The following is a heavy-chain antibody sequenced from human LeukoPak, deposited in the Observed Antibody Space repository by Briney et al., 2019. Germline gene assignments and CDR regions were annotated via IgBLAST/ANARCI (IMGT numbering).Heavy chain of an antibody. V-gene: IGHV3-23*01. CDR1: GFTFSSYA. Sequence: GGSLRLSCAASGFTFSSYAMSWVRQAPGKGLEWVSAISGSGGSTYYADSVKGRFTISRDNSKNTLYLQMNSLRAEDTAVYYCAKEAAVGLRWLPRLIDYWGQGTLVTVSS. CDR3: AKEAAVGLRWLPRLIDY. D-gene: IGHD5-24*01. CDR2: ISGSGGST. J-gene: IGHJ4*02.